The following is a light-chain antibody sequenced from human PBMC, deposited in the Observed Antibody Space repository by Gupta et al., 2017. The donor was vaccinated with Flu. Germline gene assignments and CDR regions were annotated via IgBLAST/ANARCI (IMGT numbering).Light chain of an antibody. V-gene: IGLV1-47*01. J-gene: IGLJ3*02. CDR2: RND. CDR3: SAWDDSLSGWV. Sequence: QSVLTQPPSASGTPGPRVTISCSGWSSNIGSNYVYWYQQLPGTAPKLLIYRNDQRPSGVPDRFSGSKSGTSASLAISGLRSEDEADYYCSAWDDSLSGWVFGGGTKVTVL. CDR1: SSNIGSNY.